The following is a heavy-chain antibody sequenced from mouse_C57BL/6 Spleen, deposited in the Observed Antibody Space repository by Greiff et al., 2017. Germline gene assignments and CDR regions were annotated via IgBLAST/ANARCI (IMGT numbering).Heavy chain of an antibody. V-gene: IGHV1-26*01. D-gene: IGHD1-1*01. J-gene: IGHJ1*03. Sequence: EVQLQQSGPELVKPGASVKISCKASGYTFTDYYMNWVKQSHGKSLEWIGDINPNNGGTSYNQKFKGKATLTVDESSSTAYMELRSLTSEDSAVYYCARDSYYYGSSGWYFDVWGTGTTVTVSS. CDR3: ARDSYYYGSSGWYFDV. CDR1: GYTFTDYY. CDR2: INPNNGGT.